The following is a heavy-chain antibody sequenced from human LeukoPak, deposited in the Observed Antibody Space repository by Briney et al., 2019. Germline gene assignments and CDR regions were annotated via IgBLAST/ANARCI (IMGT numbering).Heavy chain of an antibody. CDR1: GYTFTRYY. CDR3: ARGLDYGDD. CDR2: INPSGDNT. J-gene: IGHJ4*02. Sequence: ASVKVSCKASGYTFTRYYTHWARQAPGQGLEWMGIINPSGDNTNYAQKVQGRVTMTRDTSTGTDYMELSSLRSEDTAVYYCARGLDYGDDWGQGTLVTVSS. V-gene: IGHV1-46*01.